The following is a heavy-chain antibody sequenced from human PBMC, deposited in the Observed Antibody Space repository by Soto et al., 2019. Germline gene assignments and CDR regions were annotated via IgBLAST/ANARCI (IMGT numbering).Heavy chain of an antibody. CDR2: ISHDGIYK. CDR1: GFTFSSYG. D-gene: IGHD3-22*01. V-gene: IGHV3-30*18. J-gene: IGHJ4*02. CDR3: AKGGDYYDSSGFYYLRPHFDC. Sequence: QVQLVESGGGVVQPGRSLRLSCAASGFTFSSYGMNWVRQAPGKGLEWVAVISHDGIYKYYAESVKGRFTIYRHNSKNSLYLQMNSLSAGDTAVYYCAKGGDYYDSSGFYYLRPHFDCWGQGTLVTVSS.